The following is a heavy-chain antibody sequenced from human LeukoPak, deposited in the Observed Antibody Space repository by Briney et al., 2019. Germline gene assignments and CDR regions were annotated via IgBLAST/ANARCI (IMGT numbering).Heavy chain of an antibody. CDR1: GFTFSSYW. V-gene: IGHV3-7*03. Sequence: PGGSLRLSCAASGFTFSSYWMSWVRQAPGKGLEWVANIKQDGSEKYYVDSVKGRLTISRDNAKNSLYLQMNSLRAEDTAVYYCARDRQRGLHAFDIWGQGTMVTVSS. CDR2: IKQDGSEK. D-gene: IGHD6-6*01. CDR3: ARDRQRGLHAFDI. J-gene: IGHJ3*02.